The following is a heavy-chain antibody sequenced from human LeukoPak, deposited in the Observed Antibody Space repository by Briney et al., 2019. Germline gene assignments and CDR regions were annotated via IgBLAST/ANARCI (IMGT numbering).Heavy chain of an antibody. CDR3: ARVGYGGSVDY. Sequence: SETLSPTCTVSGGSISSYYWSWIRQPPGKGLEWIGYIYYSGSTNYNPSLKSRVTISVDTSKNQFSLKLSSVTAADTAVYYCARVGYGGSVDYWGQGTLVTVSS. CDR1: GGSISSYY. CDR2: IYYSGST. J-gene: IGHJ4*02. D-gene: IGHD5-12*01. V-gene: IGHV4-59*08.